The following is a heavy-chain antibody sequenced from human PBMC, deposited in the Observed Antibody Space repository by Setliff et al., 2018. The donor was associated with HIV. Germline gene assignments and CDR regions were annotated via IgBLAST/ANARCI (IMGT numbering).Heavy chain of an antibody. V-gene: IGHV4-39*01. CDR1: GGPISSSSYY. CDR3: ARRRGYCSGGTCYSGGYWFDP. D-gene: IGHD2-15*01. CDR2: IYYSGDS. Sequence: SETLSLTCTVSGGPISSSSYYWDWIRQPPGKGLEWIAPIYYSGDSHYNPSLKSRVTRSVDTSKNQFSLKLRSVTAADTAVYYCARRRGYCSGGTCYSGGYWFDPWGQGTLVTVSS. J-gene: IGHJ5*02.